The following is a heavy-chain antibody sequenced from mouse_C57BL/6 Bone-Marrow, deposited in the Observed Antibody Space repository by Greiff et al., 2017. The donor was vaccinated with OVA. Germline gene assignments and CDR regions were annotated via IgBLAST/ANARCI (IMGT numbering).Heavy chain of an antibody. CDR1: GYTFTSYW. D-gene: IGHD2-2*01. CDR3: ARAGGDDGDYAMDY. Sequence: QVQLQQPGAELVMPGASVKLSCKASGYTFTSYWMHWVKQRPGQGLEWIGEIDPSDSYTNYNQKFKGKSTLTVDKSSSTAYMQLSSLTSEDCAVYYCARAGGDDGDYAMDYWGQGNSVTVSS. CDR2: IDPSDSYT. V-gene: IGHV1-69*01. J-gene: IGHJ4*01.